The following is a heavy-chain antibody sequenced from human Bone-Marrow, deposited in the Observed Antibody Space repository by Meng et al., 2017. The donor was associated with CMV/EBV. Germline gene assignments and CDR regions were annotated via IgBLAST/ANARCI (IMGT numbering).Heavy chain of an antibody. CDR3: ARGPNRIAAAGRGGGFGY. Sequence: ASVKVSCKASGYTFTSYDINWVRQATGQGLEWMGWMNPNSGNTGYAQKFQGRVTMTRNTSISTAYMELSSLRSEDTAVHYCARGPNRIAAAGRGGGFGYWGQGTLVTVSS. CDR1: GYTFTSYD. D-gene: IGHD6-13*01. J-gene: IGHJ4*02. V-gene: IGHV1-8*01. CDR2: MNPNSGNT.